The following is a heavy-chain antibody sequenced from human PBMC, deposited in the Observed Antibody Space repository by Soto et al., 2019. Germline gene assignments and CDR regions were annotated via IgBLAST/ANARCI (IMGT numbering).Heavy chain of an antibody. J-gene: IGHJ6*03. V-gene: IGHV3-33*01. D-gene: IGHD5-18*01. CDR3: AREWILLWLQDYYYYMDV. CDR1: GFTFSSYG. CDR2: IWYDGSNK. Sequence: SLRLSCAASGFTFSSYGMHWVRQAPGKGLEWVAVIWYDGSNKYYADSVKGRFTISRDNSKNTLYLQMNSLRAEDTAVYYCAREWILLWLQDYYYYMDVWGKGTTVTVSS.